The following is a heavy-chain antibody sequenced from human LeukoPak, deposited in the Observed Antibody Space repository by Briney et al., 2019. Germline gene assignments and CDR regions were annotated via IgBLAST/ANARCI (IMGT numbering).Heavy chain of an antibody. V-gene: IGHV4-59*01. D-gene: IGHD5-24*01. CDR2: IYYTGST. J-gene: IGHJ4*02. CDR1: GASISDYY. CDR3: ARNRWLDF. Sequence: SETLSLTCTVSGASISDYYWSWLRQPPGRGLEWIGYIYYTGSTNYNPSLRSRVTMSVDTSKNQFSLKLTSVTAADTAVYYCARNRWLDFWGQGTLVTVSS.